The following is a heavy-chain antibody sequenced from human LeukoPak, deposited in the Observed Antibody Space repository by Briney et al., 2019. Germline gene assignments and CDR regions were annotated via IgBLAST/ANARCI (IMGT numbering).Heavy chain of an antibody. V-gene: IGHV3-23*01. CDR3: AKDRAYCGGDCYPGLDFDY. CDR1: GFTFSSYA. CDR2: INGSGGST. Sequence: GGSLRLSCAASGFTFSSYAMSWVRQAPGKGLEWVSAINGSGGSTYYADSVKGRFTISRDNSKNTLYLQMNSLRAEDTAVYYCAKDRAYCGGDCYPGLDFDYWGQGALVTVSS. J-gene: IGHJ4*02. D-gene: IGHD2-21*02.